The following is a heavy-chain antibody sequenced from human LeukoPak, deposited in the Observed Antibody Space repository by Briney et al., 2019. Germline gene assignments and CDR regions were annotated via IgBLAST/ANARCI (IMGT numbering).Heavy chain of an antibody. CDR2: INHSGST. CDR3: ARGRTYYDFWSGYKANYFDY. Sequence: SETLSLTCAVYGGSFSGYYWSWIRQPPGKGLEWIGEINHSGSTNYNPSLKSRVTISVDTSKNQFSLKLSSVTAADTAVYYCARGRTYYDFWSGYKANYFDYWGQGTLVTVSP. CDR1: GGSFSGYY. V-gene: IGHV4-34*01. J-gene: IGHJ4*02. D-gene: IGHD3-3*01.